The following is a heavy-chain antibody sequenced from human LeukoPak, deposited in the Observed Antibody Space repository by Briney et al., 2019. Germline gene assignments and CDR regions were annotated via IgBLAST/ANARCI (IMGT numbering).Heavy chain of an antibody. CDR3: ASASSGWYVYGMDV. CDR2: IYSGGST. CDR1: GFTVNSNY. J-gene: IGHJ6*02. D-gene: IGHD6-19*01. Sequence: GGSLRLSCAASGFTVNSNYMSWVRQAPGKGLEWVSVIYSGGSTYYADSVKGRFTISRDNSKNTLYLQMNSLRAEDTAVYYCASASSGWYVYGMDVWGQGTTVTVSS. V-gene: IGHV3-66*01.